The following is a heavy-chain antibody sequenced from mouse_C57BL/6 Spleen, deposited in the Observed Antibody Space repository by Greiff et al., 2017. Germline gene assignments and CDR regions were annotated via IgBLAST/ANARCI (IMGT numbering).Heavy chain of an antibody. CDR1: GYTFTSYW. J-gene: IGHJ4*01. CDR3: ARGEYYGSYYAMDY. CDR2: IAPSDSYT. V-gene: IGHV1-50*01. D-gene: IGHD1-1*01. Sequence: VQLQQPGAELVKPGASVKLSCKASGYTFTSYWMQWVKQRPGQGLEWIGEIAPSDSYTNYNQKFKGKATLTVDTSSSTAYMQLSSLTSEDSAVYYCARGEYYGSYYAMDYWGQGTSVTVSS.